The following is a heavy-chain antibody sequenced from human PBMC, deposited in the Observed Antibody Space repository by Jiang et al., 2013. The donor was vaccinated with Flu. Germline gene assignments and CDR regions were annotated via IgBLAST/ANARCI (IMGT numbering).Heavy chain of an antibody. D-gene: IGHD2-15*01. V-gene: IGHV3-23*01. CDR2: ISGSGGST. J-gene: IGHJ4*02. CDR3: AKMRVDCSGGSCYFDY. CDR1: GFTFSSYA. Sequence: VQLLESGGGLVQPGGSLRLSCAASGFTFSSYAMSWVRQAPGKGLEWVSAISGSGGSTYHADSVKGRFTISRDNSKNTLYLQMNSLRAEDTAVYYCAKMRVDCSGGSCYFDYWGQGTLVTVSS.